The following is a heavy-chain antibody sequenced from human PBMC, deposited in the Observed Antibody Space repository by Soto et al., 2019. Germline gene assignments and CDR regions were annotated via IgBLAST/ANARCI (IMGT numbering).Heavy chain of an antibody. CDR1: ELSFDYYW. CDR3: ARAAYCGGDCYRNYYYDGMDV. D-gene: IGHD2-21*02. Sequence: PGGSVTLSCVASELSFDYYWMSWVRQATGKGLEWLAAIKFDGSEKKYVDSVKGRFTLSRDNAKKSLYLQMDSLRVEDTAVYYCARAAYCGGDCYRNYYYDGMDVRGQVTTVTVSS. CDR2: IKFDGSEK. J-gene: IGHJ6*02. V-gene: IGHV3-7*04.